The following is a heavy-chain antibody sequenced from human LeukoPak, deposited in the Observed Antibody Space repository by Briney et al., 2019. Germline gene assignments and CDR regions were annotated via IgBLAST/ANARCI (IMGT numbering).Heavy chain of an antibody. Sequence: SVKVSCKASGFTFTSSAMQWVRQARGQRLEWIGWIVVGSGNTNYAQKFQERATITRDMSTSTAYMELSSLRSEDTAVYYCAADPTYDILTGYMMGDAFDIWGQGTMVTVSS. D-gene: IGHD3-9*01. V-gene: IGHV1-58*02. CDR1: GFTFTSSA. CDR2: IVVGSGNT. CDR3: AADPTYDILTGYMMGDAFDI. J-gene: IGHJ3*02.